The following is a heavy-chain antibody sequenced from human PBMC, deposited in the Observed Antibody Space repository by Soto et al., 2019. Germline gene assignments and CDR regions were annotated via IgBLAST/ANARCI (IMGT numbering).Heavy chain of an antibody. Sequence: GASVKVSCKASGYTFTSYAMHWVRQAPGQRLEWMGWINAGNGNTKYSQKFQGRVTITRDTSASTAYMELSGLRSEDTAVYYCARDLSGGSPIAFDIWGQGTMVTVSS. D-gene: IGHD2-15*01. V-gene: IGHV1-3*01. CDR2: INAGNGNT. CDR3: ARDLSGGSPIAFDI. CDR1: GYTFTSYA. J-gene: IGHJ3*02.